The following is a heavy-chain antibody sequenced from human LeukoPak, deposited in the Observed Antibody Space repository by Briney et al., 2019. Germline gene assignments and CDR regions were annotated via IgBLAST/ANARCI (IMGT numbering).Heavy chain of an antibody. CDR3: AKESLEWLLSYYYYMDV. CDR2: ISGSGGST. D-gene: IGHD3-3*01. Sequence: PGGSLRLSCAASGFSFSIYAMSWVRQAPGKGLEWVSAISGSGGSTYYADSVKGRFTISRDNSKNTLYLQMNSLRAEDTAVYYCAKESLEWLLSYYYYMDVWGKGTTVSLSS. CDR1: GFSFSIYA. J-gene: IGHJ6*03. V-gene: IGHV3-23*01.